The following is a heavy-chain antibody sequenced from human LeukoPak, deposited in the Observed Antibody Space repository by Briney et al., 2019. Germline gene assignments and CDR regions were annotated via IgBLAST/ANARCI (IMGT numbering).Heavy chain of an antibody. CDR2: IYYSGST. D-gene: IGHD2-2*01. J-gene: IGHJ5*02. CDR1: GGSISSYS. Sequence: SETLSLTCTVSGGSISSYSWSWIRQPPGKGLEWIGYIYYSGSTNYNPSLNSRVTISVDTSKNQFSLKLSSVTAADTAVYYCAGGGSVSWRKWFDPWGQGTLVTVSS. CDR3: AGGGSVSWRKWFDP. V-gene: IGHV4-59*01.